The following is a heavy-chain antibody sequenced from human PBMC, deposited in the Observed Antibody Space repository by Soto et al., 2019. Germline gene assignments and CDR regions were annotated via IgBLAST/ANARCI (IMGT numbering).Heavy chain of an antibody. CDR3: AREKATRTILDY. CDR1: GFTFSSYA. J-gene: IGHJ4*02. CDR2: ISYDGSNK. D-gene: IGHD3-3*01. Sequence: PGGSLRLSCAASGFTFSSYAMHWVRQAPGKGLEWVAVISYDGSNKYYADSVKGRFTISRDNSKNTLYLQMNSLRAEDTAVYYCAREKATRTILDYWGQGTLVTVSS. V-gene: IGHV3-30-3*01.